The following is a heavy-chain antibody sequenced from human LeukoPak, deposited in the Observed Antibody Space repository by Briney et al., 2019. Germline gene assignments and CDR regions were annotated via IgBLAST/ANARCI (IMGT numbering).Heavy chain of an antibody. Sequence: GGSLRLSCAASGFTFSSYAMSWVRQAPGKGLEWVSVISGSGGSTYYADSVKGRFTISRDNSTNTLYLQMNSLRAEDTAVYYCAKLVTYYYDSSDRYFDYWGQGTLVTVSS. D-gene: IGHD3-22*01. CDR2: ISGSGGST. V-gene: IGHV3-23*01. CDR1: GFTFSSYA. CDR3: AKLVTYYYDSSDRYFDY. J-gene: IGHJ4*02.